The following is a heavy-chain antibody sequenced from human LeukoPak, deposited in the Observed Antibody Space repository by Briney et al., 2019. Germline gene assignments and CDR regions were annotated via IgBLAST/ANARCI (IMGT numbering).Heavy chain of an antibody. V-gene: IGHV4-30-2*01. Sequence: SETLSLTCAVSGGSISSGGYSWSWIRQPPGKGLEWIGYIYHSGSTYYNPSLKSRVTISVDRSKNQFSLKLSSVTAADTAVYYCASGSGSYYSPFDYWGQGTLVTVSS. J-gene: IGHJ4*02. CDR3: ASGSGSYYSPFDY. D-gene: IGHD1-26*01. CDR2: IYHSGST. CDR1: GGSISSGGYS.